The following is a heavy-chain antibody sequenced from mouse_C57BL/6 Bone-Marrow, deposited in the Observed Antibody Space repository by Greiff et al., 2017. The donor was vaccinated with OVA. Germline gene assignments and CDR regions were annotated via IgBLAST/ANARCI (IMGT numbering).Heavy chain of an antibody. D-gene: IGHD1-1*01. Sequence: VQLQQPGAELVRPGSSVKLSCKASGYTFTSYWMDWVKQRPGQGLEWIGNIYPSDSETHYNQKFKDKATLTVDKSSSTAYMQLSSLTSEDSAVYYCAVYYYGSSYTLDYWGQGTTLTVSS. V-gene: IGHV1-61*01. CDR3: AVYYYGSSYTLDY. CDR1: GYTFTSYW. J-gene: IGHJ2*01. CDR2: IYPSDSET.